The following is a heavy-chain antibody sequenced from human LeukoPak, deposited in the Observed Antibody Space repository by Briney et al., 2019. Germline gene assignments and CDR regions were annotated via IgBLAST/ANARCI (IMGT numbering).Heavy chain of an antibody. Sequence: ASVKVSCKASGYTFTSYAMHWVRQAPGQRLEWMGWINAGNGNTKYSQKFQGRVTITRDTSASTAYMELSSLRSEDTAVYYCARARSGYACSSTSCYERWSTNWFDPWGQGTLVTVSS. V-gene: IGHV1-3*01. CDR1: GYTFTSYA. J-gene: IGHJ5*02. D-gene: IGHD2-2*01. CDR3: ARARSGYACSSTSCYERWSTNWFDP. CDR2: INAGNGNT.